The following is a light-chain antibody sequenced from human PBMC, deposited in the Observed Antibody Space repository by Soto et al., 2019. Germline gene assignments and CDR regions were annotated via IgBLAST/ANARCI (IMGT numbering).Light chain of an antibody. V-gene: IGKV3-20*01. CDR3: QQYGSSPET. Sequence: EIVLTQSPGTLSLSPGERATLSCRASQSVISTYFAWYQHKPGQAPRPLIYATSTRATGVPDRFSGSGSGTDFTLTISRLEPEDFALYYCQQYGSSPETFGQGTKLEI. J-gene: IGKJ2*01. CDR1: QSVISTY. CDR2: ATS.